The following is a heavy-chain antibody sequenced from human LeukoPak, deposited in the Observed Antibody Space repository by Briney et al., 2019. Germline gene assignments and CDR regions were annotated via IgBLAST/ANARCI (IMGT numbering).Heavy chain of an antibody. Sequence: PSETLSLTCTVSGDSISSYYWSWIRQPPGKGLEWIGYIYYSGSTNYNPSLKSRVTISVDTSKNQFSLKLSSVTAADTAVYYCATIEERIASWGQGTLVTVSS. CDR3: ATIEERIAS. J-gene: IGHJ5*02. D-gene: IGHD3-3*02. CDR2: IYYSGST. CDR1: GDSISSYY. V-gene: IGHV4-59*01.